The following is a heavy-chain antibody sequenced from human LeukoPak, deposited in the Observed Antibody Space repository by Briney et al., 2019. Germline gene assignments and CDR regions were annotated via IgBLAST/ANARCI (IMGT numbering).Heavy chain of an antibody. Sequence: GGSLRLSCAASGFTFSSYWMHWVRQAPGKGLVWVSRINSDGSSTSYADSVKGRFTISRDNAKNTLYLQMNSLRAEDTAVYYCASVLRYFDWFSYWGQGTLVTVSS. D-gene: IGHD3-9*01. J-gene: IGHJ4*02. CDR2: INSDGSST. CDR1: GFTFSSYW. V-gene: IGHV3-74*01. CDR3: ASVLRYFDWFSY.